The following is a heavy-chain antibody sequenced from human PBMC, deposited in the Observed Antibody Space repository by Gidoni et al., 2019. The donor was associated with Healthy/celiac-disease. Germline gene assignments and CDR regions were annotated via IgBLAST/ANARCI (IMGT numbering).Heavy chain of an antibody. V-gene: IGHV1-69*01. Sequence: QVQLVQSGAEVKKPGSSVKDSCKAAGGTFSSYAISWVRQAPGQGLEWMGGINPIFGTANYAQKFQGRVTITADESTSTADMELSSLRSEDTAVYYCARDHAGFDGGKFDPWGQGTLVTVSS. CDR1: GGTFSSYA. CDR3: ARDHAGFDGGKFDP. D-gene: IGHD3-16*01. CDR2: INPIFGTA. J-gene: IGHJ5*02.